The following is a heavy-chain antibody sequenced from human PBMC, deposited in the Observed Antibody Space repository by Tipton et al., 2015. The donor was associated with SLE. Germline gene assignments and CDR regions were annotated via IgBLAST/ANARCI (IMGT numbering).Heavy chain of an antibody. CDR3: ARGGYCSSTSCRGWYFDL. Sequence: TLSLTCTVSGGSTSSYYWSWIRQPAGKGLEWIGRIYSSGGSSCNPSLKSRVTMSVETSKNQLSLRLSSVTAADTAVYYCARGGYCSSTSCRGWYFDLWGRGTLVTVSS. CDR1: GGSTSSYY. V-gene: IGHV4-4*07. CDR2: IYSSGGS. D-gene: IGHD2-2*01. J-gene: IGHJ2*01.